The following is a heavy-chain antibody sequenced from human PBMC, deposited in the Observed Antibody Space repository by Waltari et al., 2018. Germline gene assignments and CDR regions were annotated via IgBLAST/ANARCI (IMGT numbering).Heavy chain of an antibody. V-gene: IGHV4-59*01. CDR1: GASITTYY. Sequence: QVQLQESGPGLVKPSETLSLTCTVSGASITTYYYSWIRHSPGKGLQWIGARYYTGTADYSPSRKRRVTIALDTSKNQFSLSLTSVTTADTAVYYCAREYPAAHVFDYWGQGTVVAVSS. J-gene: IGHJ4*02. CDR2: RYYTGTA. CDR3: AREYPAAHVFDY. D-gene: IGHD2-15*01.